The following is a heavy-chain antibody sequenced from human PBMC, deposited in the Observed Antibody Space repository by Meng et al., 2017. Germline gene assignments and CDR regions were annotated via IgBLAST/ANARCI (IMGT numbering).Heavy chain of an antibody. CDR2: ISGSGGST. Sequence: GESLKISCAASGFTFSSYAMSWVRPAPGKGLEWVSAISGSGGSTYYTDSVKGRFTISRDNSKNTLYLQMNSLRAEDTAVYYCAKGSLIGPMLFGRVVYLDYWGQGTLVTVSS. D-gene: IGHD3-16*01. J-gene: IGHJ4*02. V-gene: IGHV3-23*01. CDR3: AKGSLIGPMLFGRVVYLDY. CDR1: GFTFSSYA.